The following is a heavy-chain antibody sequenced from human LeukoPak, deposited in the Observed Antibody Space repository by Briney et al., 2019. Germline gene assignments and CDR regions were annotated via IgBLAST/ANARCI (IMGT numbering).Heavy chain of an antibody. D-gene: IGHD3-22*01. J-gene: IGHJ4*02. Sequence: GASVKVSCKASGYTFTSYYMHWVRQAPGQGLEWMGIINPSGGSTSYAQKFQGRVTMTEDTSTDTAYMELSSLRSEDTAVYYCATARYYYDSSGLDYWGQGTLVTVSS. CDR1: GYTFTSYY. V-gene: IGHV1-46*01. CDR3: ATARYYYDSSGLDY. CDR2: INPSGGST.